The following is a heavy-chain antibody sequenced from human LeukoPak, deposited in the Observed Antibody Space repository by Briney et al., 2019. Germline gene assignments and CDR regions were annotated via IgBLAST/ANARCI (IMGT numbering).Heavy chain of an antibody. Sequence: GGSLRLSCAASGFTFSGSAMHWVRQASGKGLEWVGRIRSKANSYATAYAASVKGRFTISRDDSKNTAYLQMNSLKTEDTAVYYCAHSRGRDYWGQGTLVTVSS. V-gene: IGHV3-73*01. CDR1: GFTFSGSA. CDR2: IRSKANSYAT. CDR3: AHSRGRDY. J-gene: IGHJ4*02. D-gene: IGHD3-22*01.